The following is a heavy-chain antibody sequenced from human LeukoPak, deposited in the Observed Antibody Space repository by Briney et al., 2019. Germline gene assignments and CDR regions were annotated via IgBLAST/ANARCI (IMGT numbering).Heavy chain of an antibody. CDR3: ARDYHSMIVATRFDY. D-gene: IGHD3-22*01. V-gene: IGHV3-11*01. CDR1: GFTFSYYY. Sequence: GGSLRLSCAASGFTFSYYYMSWIRQAPGKVQEWVSYIRSSGSTIYYADSVKGRFTISRDNAKNSLYLQMNSLRAEDTAVYYCARDYHSMIVATRFDYWGQGTLVTVSS. CDR2: IRSSGSTI. J-gene: IGHJ4*02.